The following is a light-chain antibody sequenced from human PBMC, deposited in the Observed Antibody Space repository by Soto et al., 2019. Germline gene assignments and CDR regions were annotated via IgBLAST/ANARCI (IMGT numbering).Light chain of an antibody. V-gene: IGKV1-5*03. CDR2: KAS. Sequence: DIQMTQSPSTLTASLGERVTITCRASQSITSWLAWYQQKPGKAPKLLIYKASTLKSGVPSRFRGSGSRTEFTLTISSLQPDDFATYYCQHYNSYSEAFGQGTKVDIK. CDR1: QSITSW. CDR3: QHYNSYSEA. J-gene: IGKJ1*01.